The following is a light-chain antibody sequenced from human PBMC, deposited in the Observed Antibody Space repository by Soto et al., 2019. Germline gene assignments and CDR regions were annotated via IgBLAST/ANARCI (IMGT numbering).Light chain of an antibody. CDR2: DAS. CDR3: QQRSNWPPTWT. Sequence: EIVLTQSPATLSLSPGERATLSCRASQSVSSYLAWYQQKPGQAPRLLIYDASNRATGIPARFSGSGSGTDFTLPISSLEPEDFAVYSCQQRSNWPPTWTFGQGTKVEIK. CDR1: QSVSSY. J-gene: IGKJ1*01. V-gene: IGKV3-11*01.